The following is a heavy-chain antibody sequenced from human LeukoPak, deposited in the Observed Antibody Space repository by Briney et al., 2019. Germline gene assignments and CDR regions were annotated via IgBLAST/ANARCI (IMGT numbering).Heavy chain of an antibody. Sequence: GGSLRLSCSVSGFTFSTYSIHWVRQGPGKGLEWVTVLSFDGTTKYFADSVKGRFAVSRDISQNRLYLQLNNLTFEDTAVYYCTKVRLPSRNSLPHFDHWGKGTLVTVSS. CDR1: GFTFSTYS. D-gene: IGHD1-14*01. CDR3: TKVRLPSRNSLPHFDH. CDR2: LSFDGTTK. J-gene: IGHJ4*02. V-gene: IGHV3-30*01.